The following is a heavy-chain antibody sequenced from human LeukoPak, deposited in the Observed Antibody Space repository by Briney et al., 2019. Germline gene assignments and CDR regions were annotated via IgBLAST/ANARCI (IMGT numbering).Heavy chain of an antibody. Sequence: PSETLSLNCAVSGYSISSGYYWGWIRQPPGKGLEWIGSIYHSGSTYYNPSLKSRVTISVDTSKNQFSLKLSSVTAADTAVYYCARQGLYYYDSSGPDAFDIWGQGTMVTVSS. CDR2: IYHSGST. CDR3: ARQGLYYYDSSGPDAFDI. V-gene: IGHV4-38-2*01. D-gene: IGHD3-22*01. CDR1: GYSISSGYY. J-gene: IGHJ3*02.